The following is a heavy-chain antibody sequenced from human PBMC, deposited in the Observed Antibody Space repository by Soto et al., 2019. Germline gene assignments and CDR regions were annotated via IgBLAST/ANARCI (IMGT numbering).Heavy chain of an antibody. Sequence: SETLSLTCTVSGGSISSSSYYWGWIRQPPGKGLEWIGSIYYSGSTYYNPSLKSRVTISVDTSKNQFSLKLSSVTAADTSVYYCARPGNYGSGSYLYYLDYWGQGTLVTVSS. CDR2: IYYSGST. CDR3: ARPGNYGSGSYLYYLDY. V-gene: IGHV4-39*01. CDR1: GGSISSSSYY. J-gene: IGHJ4*02. D-gene: IGHD3-10*01.